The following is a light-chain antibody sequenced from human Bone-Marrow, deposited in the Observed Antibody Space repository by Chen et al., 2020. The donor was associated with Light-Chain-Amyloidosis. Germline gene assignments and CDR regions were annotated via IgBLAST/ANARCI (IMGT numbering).Light chain of an antibody. V-gene: IGLV2-14*03. Sequence: QSALTQPASVSGSPGQSITISCTGTSNDVGGYNYVSWYQQHPGKAPKLMIYDVSNVPSGVSNRFSGSKSGNTASLTISGRQAEDEADYYCSSYTSSDTLVFGGGTKVTVL. CDR2: DVS. CDR3: SSYTSSDTLV. J-gene: IGLJ3*02. CDR1: SNDVGGYNY.